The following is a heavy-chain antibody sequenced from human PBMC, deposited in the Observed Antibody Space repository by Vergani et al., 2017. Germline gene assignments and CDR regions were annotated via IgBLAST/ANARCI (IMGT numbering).Heavy chain of an antibody. D-gene: IGHD3-10*01. CDR3: TRDWHYYGSGSYYPDAFDI. J-gene: IGHJ3*02. CDR2: IKSKTDGGTT. V-gene: IGHV3-15*01. CDR1: GFTFSNAW. Sequence: EVQLVESGGGLVKPGGSLRLSCAASGFTFSNAWMSWVRQAPGKGLEWVGRIKSKTDGGTTDYAAPVKGRFTISRDDSKSIAYLQMNSLKTEDTAVYYCTRDWHYYGSGSYYPDAFDIWGQGTMVTVSS.